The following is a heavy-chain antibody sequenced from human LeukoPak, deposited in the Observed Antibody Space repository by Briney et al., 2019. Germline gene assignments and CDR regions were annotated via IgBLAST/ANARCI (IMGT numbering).Heavy chain of an antibody. CDR1: GFSLTTSGVG. CDR2: IYWDDDV. V-gene: IGHV2-5*02. CDR3: AHRTLDGYYFDH. Sequence: SGPTLVNPTQTLTLTCTFSGFSLTTSGVGVGWIRQPPGKALEWLSLIYWDDDVRYNPSLKSRLAITKDTSKNQVVLTVTKMDPVDTATYYCAHRTLDGYYFDHWGQGTLVTVSS. D-gene: IGHD3-3*01. J-gene: IGHJ4*02.